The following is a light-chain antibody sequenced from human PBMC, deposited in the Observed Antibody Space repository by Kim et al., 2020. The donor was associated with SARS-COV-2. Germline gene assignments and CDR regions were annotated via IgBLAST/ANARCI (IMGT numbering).Light chain of an antibody. Sequence: DIQLTQFPSFLSASVGDRVTITCRASQDISIHLAWYQQKPDKAPELLIYGASTLQAGVPSRFSGSGSGTDFTLTVTGLQPEDFATYSCHQLRAFPRTFGRGTKVDIK. CDR1: QDISIH. J-gene: IGKJ1*01. V-gene: IGKV1-9*01. CDR3: HQLRAFPRT. CDR2: GAS.